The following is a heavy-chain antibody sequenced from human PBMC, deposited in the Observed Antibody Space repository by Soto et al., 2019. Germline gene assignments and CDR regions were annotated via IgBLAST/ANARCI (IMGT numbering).Heavy chain of an antibody. J-gene: IGHJ6*02. V-gene: IGHV3-13*01. D-gene: IGHD3-22*01. CDR3: ARALGYYDSSGYWPLYYYGMDV. Sequence: PGGSLRLSFAASGFTFSSYDMHWVRQATGKGLEWVSAIGTAGDTYYPGSVKGRFTISRENAKNSLYLQMNSLRAGDTAVYYCARALGYYDSSGYWPLYYYGMDVWGQGTTVTVSS. CDR1: GFTFSSYD. CDR2: IGTAGDT.